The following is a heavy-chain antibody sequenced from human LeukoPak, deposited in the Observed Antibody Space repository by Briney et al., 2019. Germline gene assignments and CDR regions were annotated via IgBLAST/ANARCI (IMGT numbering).Heavy chain of an antibody. V-gene: IGHV1-18*01. J-gene: IGHJ6*02. Sequence: ASVKVSCKASGYTFTSYGIIWVRQAPGQGLEWMGWISAYNGNTNYAQKLQGRVTMTTDTSTSTAYMELRSLRSDDTAVYYCARDQQQQLAYYYYGMDVWGQGTTVTVSS. CDR1: GYTFTSYG. D-gene: IGHD6-13*01. CDR3: ARDQQQQLAYYYYGMDV. CDR2: ISAYNGNT.